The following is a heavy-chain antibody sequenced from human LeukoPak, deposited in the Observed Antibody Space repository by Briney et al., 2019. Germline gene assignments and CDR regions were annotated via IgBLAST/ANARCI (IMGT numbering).Heavy chain of an antibody. CDR1: GFTFSSYA. D-gene: IGHD3-22*01. J-gene: IGHJ4*02. V-gene: IGHV3-23*01. CDR2: LSGSGGTT. Sequence: GGSLRLSCAASGFTFSSYAMTWVRQAPGKGLEWVSTLSGSGGTTYYADSVKGRFTLSRDTSKNTLYLQMNSLRAEDTAVYYCAKEDYYFDTSGYYGAADYWGQGTLVTVSS. CDR3: AKEDYYFDTSGYYGAADY.